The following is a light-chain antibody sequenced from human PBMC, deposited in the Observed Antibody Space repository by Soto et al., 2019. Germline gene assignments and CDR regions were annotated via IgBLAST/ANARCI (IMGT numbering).Light chain of an antibody. CDR2: KAS. Sequence: VIWMTQSPSLLSASTGDRVTISCRMSQGISSYLAWYQQKPGKAPKLLIYKASSLESGVPSRFSGSGSGTEFTLTISSLQPDDFATYYCQQYDSYSYTFGQGTKVDIK. V-gene: IGKV1D-8*03. CDR1: QGISSY. CDR3: QQYDSYSYT. J-gene: IGKJ2*01.